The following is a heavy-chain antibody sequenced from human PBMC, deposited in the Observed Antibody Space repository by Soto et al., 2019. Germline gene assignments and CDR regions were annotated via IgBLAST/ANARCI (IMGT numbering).Heavy chain of an antibody. CDR3: ARAAGNYYMDV. Sequence: ASVEVFCKASGYTFTSHDINWVRQASGQRPEWMGWMNPNSANTGYAQKFQGRVTMTRNTSISTAYMELSSLRSENTAVYYCARAAGNYYMDVWAKGTTVTFS. D-gene: IGHD1-26*01. CDR1: GYTFTSHD. CDR2: MNPNSANT. J-gene: IGHJ6*03. V-gene: IGHV1-8*01.